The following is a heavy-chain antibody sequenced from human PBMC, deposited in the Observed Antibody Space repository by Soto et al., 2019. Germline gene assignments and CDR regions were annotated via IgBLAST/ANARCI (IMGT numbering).Heavy chain of an antibody. V-gene: IGHV3-15*01. Sequence: PGGSLRLSCAASGFTFSSAWMSWVRQAPGKGLEWVGRIKGKTDGGTTDYAAPVKGRFTISRDDSKNTLYLQMNSLKTEDTAVYYCTTGFDNNSDLLEWLLYYSGMDVWGQGTTVTVSS. CDR3: TTGFDNNSDLLEWLLYYSGMDV. J-gene: IGHJ6*02. D-gene: IGHD3-3*01. CDR1: GFTFSSAW. CDR2: IKGKTDGGTT.